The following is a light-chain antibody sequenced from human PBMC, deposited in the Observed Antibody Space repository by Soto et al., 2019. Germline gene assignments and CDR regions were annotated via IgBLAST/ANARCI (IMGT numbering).Light chain of an antibody. V-gene: IGLV1-51*01. J-gene: IGLJ3*02. CDR1: SSNVGDNF. CDR2: DNH. CDR3: ATWDGGLSDEV. Sequence: QSVLTQPPSVSAAPGQRVTISCSGNSSNVGDNFVSWYQQPPEAAPKLLIYDNHKRPSGIPDRLSGSKSGTSVTLGITGHLTGEEVDNYCATWDGGLSDEVYGGRTKVTVL.